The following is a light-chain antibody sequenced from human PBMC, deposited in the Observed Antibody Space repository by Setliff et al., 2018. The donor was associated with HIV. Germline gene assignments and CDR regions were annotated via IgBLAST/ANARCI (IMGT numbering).Light chain of an antibody. V-gene: IGLV2-14*01. CDR1: SSDVGAYSL. Sequence: ALTQPASVSGSPGQSITISCTGTSSDVGAYSLVSWYQQYPGKVPKLMIYEVSNRPSGVSNRFSGSKSANMASLTISGLQAEDEADYYCSSYTSSSTLVFGTGTKVT. J-gene: IGLJ1*01. CDR3: SSYTSSSTLV. CDR2: EVS.